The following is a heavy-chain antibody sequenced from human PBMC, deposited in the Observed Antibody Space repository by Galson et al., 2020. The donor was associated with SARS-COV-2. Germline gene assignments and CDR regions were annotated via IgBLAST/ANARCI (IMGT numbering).Heavy chain of an antibody. D-gene: IGHD2-15*01. CDR2: IGTAGDP. CDR3: ARGGCSGGSCYSGYYYYYMDV. Sequence: GGSLRLSCAASGFTFSSYDMHWVRQATGKGLEWVSAIGTAGDPYYQGSVKGRFTISRENAKNSLYLQMNSLRAGDTAVYYCARGGCSGGSCYSGYYYYYMDVWGKGTTVTVSS. V-gene: IGHV3-13*05. J-gene: IGHJ6*03. CDR1: GFTFSSYD.